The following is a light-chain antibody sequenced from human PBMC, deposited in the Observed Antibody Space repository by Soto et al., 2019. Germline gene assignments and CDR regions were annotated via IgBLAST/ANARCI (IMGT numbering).Light chain of an antibody. CDR1: QSITYY. CDR3: QQYSNYPWT. CDR2: DAS. J-gene: IGKJ1*01. Sequence: DIQMTQSPSSLSASVGDRVTITCRASQSITYYLNWYQQKPGKAPKLLIYDASTLERGVPSRFSGSGSGTEFSLTISSLQPDDFATYYCQQYSNYPWTFGQGTKVDIK. V-gene: IGKV1-39*01.